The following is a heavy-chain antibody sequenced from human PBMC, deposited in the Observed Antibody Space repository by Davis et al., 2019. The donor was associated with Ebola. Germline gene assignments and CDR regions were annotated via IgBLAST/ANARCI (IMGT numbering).Heavy chain of an antibody. CDR2: INHSGST. CDR1: GGSFSGYY. J-gene: IGHJ2*01. V-gene: IGHV4-34*01. Sequence: MPSETLSLTCAVYGGSFSGYYWSWIRQPPGKGLEWIGEINHSGSTNYNPSLKSRVTISVDTSKNQFSLKLSSVTAADTAVYYCARAGRRQLLYWYFDLWGRGTLVTVSS. CDR3: ARAGRRQLLYWYFDL. D-gene: IGHD6-6*01.